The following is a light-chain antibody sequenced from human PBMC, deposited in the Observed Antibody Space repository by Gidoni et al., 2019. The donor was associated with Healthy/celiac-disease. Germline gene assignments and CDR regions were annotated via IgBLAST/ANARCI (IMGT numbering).Light chain of an antibody. CDR3: AAWDASLSGVV. V-gene: IGLV1-47*01. J-gene: IGLJ2*01. CDR1: SSNIGSNY. Sequence: QSVLTQPPSASGTPGQRVTISCSGSSSNIGSNYVYWYQQLPGPAPKLLIYRNNQRPSGVPHRFSGSTSGTSASLAISGLRSEDEADYYCAAWDASLSGVVFGGGTKLTVL. CDR2: RNN.